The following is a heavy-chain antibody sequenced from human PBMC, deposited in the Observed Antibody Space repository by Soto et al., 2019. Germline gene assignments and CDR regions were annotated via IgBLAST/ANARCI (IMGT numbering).Heavy chain of an antibody. J-gene: IGHJ4*02. Sequence: QVQLVQSGAEEKKPGASVKVSCKASGYTFTSYAMHWVRQAPGQRLEWMGWINAGNGNTKYSQKFQGKVTITRDTSASTAYMELSSLRSEDAGVYCCARDVAALDYWGQGTLVTVSS. CDR1: GYTFTSYA. D-gene: IGHD6-13*01. CDR3: ARDVAALDY. V-gene: IGHV1-3*05. CDR2: INAGNGNT.